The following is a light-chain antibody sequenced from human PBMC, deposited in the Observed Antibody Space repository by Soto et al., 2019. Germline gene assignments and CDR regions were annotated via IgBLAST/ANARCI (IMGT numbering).Light chain of an antibody. CDR3: QQYHNWPIT. CDR2: DAS. CDR1: QSVSSN. Sequence: EIVMTHSPATLSVSPWESATLSCRASQSVSSNLAWHQQKPGQAPRILMYDASTRATGISARFSGSGSGTEFTLTISSLQSEDFAVYYCQQYHNWPITFGQGTRLENK. J-gene: IGKJ5*01. V-gene: IGKV3-15*01.